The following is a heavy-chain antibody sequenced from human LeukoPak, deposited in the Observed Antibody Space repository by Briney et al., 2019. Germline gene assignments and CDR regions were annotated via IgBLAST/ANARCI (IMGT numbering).Heavy chain of an antibody. CDR1: GVSFSWYA. D-gene: IGHD2-8*01. CDR3: ASDPNGDYVGALDY. Sequence: PGGSLRLSCLDSGVSFSWYALAWVRQAPGKGLDWVAAVTARGCAKHYVDSVKGRFTISRDNSKNTMYLQMNSLRSEDTAIYYCASDPNGDYVGALDYWGRGTLVTVSS. CDR2: VTARGCAK. J-gene: IGHJ4*01. V-gene: IGHV3-23*01.